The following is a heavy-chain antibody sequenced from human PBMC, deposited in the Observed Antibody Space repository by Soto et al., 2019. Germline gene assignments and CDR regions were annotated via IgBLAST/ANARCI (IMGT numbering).Heavy chain of an antibody. V-gene: IGHV1-69*06. D-gene: IGHD5-18*01. J-gene: IGHJ1*01. CDR2: VISASGSV. CDR3: AKVGSRYGYNYGLDQ. Sequence: QVQVVQSGAEVKKPGSSVKISCKASGRIFSSFPTSWVRQVPGQGLEWMGGVISASGSVTYAPQFQGRVTITAVTSAGIVYLELTSLTSEDTAIYYCAKVGSRYGYNYGLDQWGPGTMVTVSS. CDR1: GRIFSSFP.